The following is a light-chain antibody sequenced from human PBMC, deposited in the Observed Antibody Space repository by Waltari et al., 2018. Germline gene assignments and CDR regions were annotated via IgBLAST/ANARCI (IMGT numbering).Light chain of an antibody. CDR3: QQRNSWPLT. V-gene: IGKV3-11*01. CDR1: QSVGDF. CDR2: DAS. Sequence: EIVLTQSPVPLSLSPGEGATLSCKTSQSVGDFLAWYQQRPGPAPRLLIYDASLRAAGIPARFSGSGSGTDFTLTISSLESEDSAVYFCQQRNSWPLTFGPGTTV. J-gene: IGKJ3*01.